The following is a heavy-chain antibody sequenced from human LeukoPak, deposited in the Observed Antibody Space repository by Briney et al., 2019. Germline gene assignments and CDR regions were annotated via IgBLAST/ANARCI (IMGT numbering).Heavy chain of an antibody. CDR2: IRYDGSKK. CDR1: GFTFSSYG. D-gene: IGHD6-19*01. J-gene: IGHJ5*02. V-gene: IGHV3-30*02. Sequence: GGSLRLSCTASGFTFSSYGMHWVRQAPGKGLEWVACIRYDGSKKYFADSVKGRFTISRDNSKNTLYLQMNSLRAEDTAVYYCAKDRTTIAVAGYNWFDPWGQGTLVTVSS. CDR3: AKDRTTIAVAGYNWFDP.